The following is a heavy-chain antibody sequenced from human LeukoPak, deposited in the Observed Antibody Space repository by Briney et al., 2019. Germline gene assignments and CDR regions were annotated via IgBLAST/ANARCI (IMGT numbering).Heavy chain of an antibody. V-gene: IGHV4-34*01. J-gene: IGHJ3*02. D-gene: IGHD5/OR15-5a*01. Sequence: SETLSLTCAVYGGSFTEYHWSWIRQPPGKSLEWIGEINYTGRTHYNPSLTSRVTISIDMSERQFSLRLTSVTDADTAVYYCARERRVEVSARQTVAFDMWAQGTMVIVSS. CDR1: GGSFTEYH. CDR2: INYTGRT. CDR3: ARERRVEVSARQTVAFDM.